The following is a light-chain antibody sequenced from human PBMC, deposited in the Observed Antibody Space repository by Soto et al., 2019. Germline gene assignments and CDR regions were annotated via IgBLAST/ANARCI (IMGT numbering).Light chain of an antibody. V-gene: IGKV1-39*01. CDR2: AAS. CDR1: QSISYY. J-gene: IGKJ5*01. Sequence: DIQMTQSPSSLSASFGDRVTFTWRASQSISYYLNWYQQKPGKAPKVLIYAASNLQSGVPSRFSGSGYGTDFNLTISSLQTEDFATYYCQQLNSYPPDFGQGTRLEIK. CDR3: QQLNSYPPD.